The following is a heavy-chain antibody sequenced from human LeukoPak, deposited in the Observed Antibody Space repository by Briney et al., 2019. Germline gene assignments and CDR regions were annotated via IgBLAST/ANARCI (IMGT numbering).Heavy chain of an antibody. J-gene: IGHJ4*02. CDR3: ARENYYDSSGYDY. D-gene: IGHD3-22*01. CDR2: IWYDGSNK. Sequence: PGGSLRLSCAASGFTFSSYGMHWVRQAPGKGLEWVAVIWYDGSNKYHADSVKGRFTISRDNSKNTLYLQMNSLRAEDTAVYYCARENYYDSSGYDYWGQGTLVTVSS. V-gene: IGHV3-33*01. CDR1: GFTFSSYG.